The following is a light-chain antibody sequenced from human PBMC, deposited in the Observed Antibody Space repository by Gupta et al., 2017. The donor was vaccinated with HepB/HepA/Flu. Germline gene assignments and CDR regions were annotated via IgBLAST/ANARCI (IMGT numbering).Light chain of an antibody. CDR2: DVS. CDR1: SSDIGAYNY. CDR3: SSYTSRSTWM. J-gene: IGLJ3*02. V-gene: IGLV2-14*01. Sequence: QSALTQPASVSGSPGQSITISCTGTSSDIGAYNYVSWYQQHPGKAPKLMIYDVSNRPSGVSNRFSGSKSANTASLTISGLQAEDEADYFCSSYTSRSTWMFGGGTKLTVL.